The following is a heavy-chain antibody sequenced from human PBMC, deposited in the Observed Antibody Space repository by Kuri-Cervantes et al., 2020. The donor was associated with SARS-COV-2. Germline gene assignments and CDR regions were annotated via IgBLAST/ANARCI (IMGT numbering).Heavy chain of an antibody. Sequence: GGSLRLSCAASGFTFSSNWMSWVRQAPGKGLEWVANIKQDGSEKYYVDSVKGRFTISRDNAKNSLYLQMNSLRAEDTAVYYCAKIAHVVVIAGAFDLWGQGTMVTVSS. J-gene: IGHJ3*01. V-gene: IGHV3-7*03. CDR1: GFTFSSNW. CDR3: AKIAHVVVIAGAFDL. D-gene: IGHD2-21*01. CDR2: IKQDGSEK.